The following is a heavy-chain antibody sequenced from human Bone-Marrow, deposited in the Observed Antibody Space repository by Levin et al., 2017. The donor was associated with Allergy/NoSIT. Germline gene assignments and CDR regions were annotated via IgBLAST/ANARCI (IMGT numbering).Heavy chain of an antibody. CDR3: VRDGAVSSSWYERHYFDY. Sequence: ASVKVSCTTSGFTFSSYGFNWVRQAPGQGLEWLGRINVYSGNTHHAQNFQGRLTMTTDTSTNTAYMELRSLRSDDTAVYCCVRDGAVSSSWYERHYFDYWGQGTLVTVTS. D-gene: IGHD3-16*01. CDR2: INVYSGNT. J-gene: IGHJ4*02. V-gene: IGHV1-18*01. CDR1: GFTFSSYG.